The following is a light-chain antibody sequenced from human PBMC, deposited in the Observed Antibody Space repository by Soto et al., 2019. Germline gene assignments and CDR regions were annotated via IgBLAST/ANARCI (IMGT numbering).Light chain of an antibody. CDR2: FAS. V-gene: IGKV3-15*01. CDR1: QSVSKN. Sequence: DIVLTQSPATLSVSPGERATLSCRASQSVSKNLAWYQQKPGQAPRLLIYFASTRATGTPARFSGSGSGTEFTLTISSLQSEDFAVYYCQQYNKWPLTFGGGTKVETK. J-gene: IGKJ4*01. CDR3: QQYNKWPLT.